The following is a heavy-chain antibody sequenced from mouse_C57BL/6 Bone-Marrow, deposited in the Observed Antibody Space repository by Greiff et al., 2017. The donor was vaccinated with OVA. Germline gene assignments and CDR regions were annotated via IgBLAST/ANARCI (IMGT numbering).Heavy chain of an antibody. V-gene: IGHV5-12*01. CDR2: ISNGGGST. Sequence: EVKLVESGGGLVQPGGSLKLSCAASGFTFSDYYMYWVRQTPEKRLEWVAYISNGGGSTYYADTVKGRFTISRDNAKNTLYLHMSRLKSEDTAMYYSTRPTWGYFGVWGKWTTVTVSS. CDR3: TRPTWGYFGV. CDR1: GFTFSDYY. J-gene: IGHJ1*03.